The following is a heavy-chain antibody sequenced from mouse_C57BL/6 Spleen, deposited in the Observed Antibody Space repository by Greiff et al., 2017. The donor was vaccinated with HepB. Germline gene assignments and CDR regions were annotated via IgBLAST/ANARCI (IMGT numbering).Heavy chain of an antibody. V-gene: IGHV10-1*01. D-gene: IGHD1-1*01. J-gene: IGHJ4*01. CDR3: VRHSLYGSSSDYAMDY. CDR2: IRSKSNNYAT. CDR1: GFSFNTYA. Sequence: EVQLVESGGGLVQPKGSLKLSCAASGFSFNTYAMNWVRQAPGKGLEWVARIRSKSNNYATYYADSVKDRFTISRDDSESMLYLQMNNLKTEDTAMYYCVRHSLYGSSSDYAMDYWGQGTSVTVSS.